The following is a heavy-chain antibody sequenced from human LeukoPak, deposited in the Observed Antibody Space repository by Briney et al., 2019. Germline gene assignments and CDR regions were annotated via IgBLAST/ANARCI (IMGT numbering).Heavy chain of an antibody. CDR3: ARGLYCSGGSCRFDY. Sequence: GESLKISCEGSGYSFTSSWIGWVRQMPGKGLEWMGIIYPDDSDIRYSPSFQGQVTISADKSITTAYLQWSSLKASDTAIYYCARGLYCSGGSCRFDYWGQGTLVTVSS. J-gene: IGHJ4*02. CDR2: IYPDDSDI. V-gene: IGHV5-51*01. D-gene: IGHD2-15*01. CDR1: GYSFTSSW.